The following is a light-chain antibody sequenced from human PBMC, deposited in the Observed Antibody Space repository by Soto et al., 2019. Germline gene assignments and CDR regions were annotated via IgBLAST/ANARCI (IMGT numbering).Light chain of an antibody. J-gene: IGKJ1*01. CDR2: STS. Sequence: EIVLTQSPGTLSLSPGEGATLSCRASQSVNSNYLAWFQQKPGQAPRLLIYSTSNRATGIPDRFSGSGSGTDFTLTIRRLEPEDFVVYYCQQYDKSPWTFGQGTKVEIK. V-gene: IGKV3-20*01. CDR3: QQYDKSPWT. CDR1: QSVNSNY.